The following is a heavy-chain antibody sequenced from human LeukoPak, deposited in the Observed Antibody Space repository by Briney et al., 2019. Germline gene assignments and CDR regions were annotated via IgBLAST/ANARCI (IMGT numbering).Heavy chain of an antibody. Sequence: GESLKISCKASGYIFANSWIGWVRQMPGKGLDWVGIINPVDFDTRYGPFLEGHITISADNSITTAYLQWTSLKASDTAIYYCVRGIHGYGYEYWGQGILVTVSS. CDR2: INPVDFDT. V-gene: IGHV5-51*01. J-gene: IGHJ4*02. D-gene: IGHD5-12*01. CDR1: GYIFANSW. CDR3: VRGIHGYGYEY.